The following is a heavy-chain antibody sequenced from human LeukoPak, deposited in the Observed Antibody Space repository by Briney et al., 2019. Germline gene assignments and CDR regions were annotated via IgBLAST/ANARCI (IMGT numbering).Heavy chain of an antibody. CDR1: GGSISSYC. D-gene: IGHD3-3*01. J-gene: IGHJ4*02. V-gene: IGHV4-59*01. Sequence: SETLSLTCTVSGGSISSYCWSWIRQPPGKGLEWIGYIYYSGSTNYNPSLNSRVTISVDTSKNQFSLKLSSVTAADTAVYYCARVPYFDFWTGYYFDYWGQGTLVTVSS. CDR3: ARVPYFDFWTGYYFDY. CDR2: IYYSGST.